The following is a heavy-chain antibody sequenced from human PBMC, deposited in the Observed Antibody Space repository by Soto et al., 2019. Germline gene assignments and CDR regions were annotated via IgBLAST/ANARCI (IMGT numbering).Heavy chain of an antibody. Sequence: TLSLTCSVSGDSISSGGYYWSWIRQHPGKGLEWIGYIYYTGSTYYNPSLKSRVTISVDTSKNQFSLKLRSVTAADTAVYYCAKDPSPQPTTVVTPGWFAPWGQGILVTVSS. CDR3: AKDPSPQPTTVVTPGWFAP. CDR1: GDSISSGGYY. CDR2: IYYTGST. V-gene: IGHV4-31*03. D-gene: IGHD4-17*01. J-gene: IGHJ5*02.